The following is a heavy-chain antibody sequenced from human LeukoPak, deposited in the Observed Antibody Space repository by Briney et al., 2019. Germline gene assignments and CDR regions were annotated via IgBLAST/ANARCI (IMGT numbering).Heavy chain of an antibody. CDR2: ISGSGGGT. Sequence: PGGSLRLSCAASGFTFSGYAMSWVRQAPGKGLEGVSGISGSGGGTYYADSVKGRFTISRDNSKNTLYLQMNSLRAEDTAVYYCAKGSYSGSYAYFDYWGQGTLVTVSS. J-gene: IGHJ4*02. D-gene: IGHD1-26*01. CDR1: GFTFSGYA. V-gene: IGHV3-23*01. CDR3: AKGSYSGSYAYFDY.